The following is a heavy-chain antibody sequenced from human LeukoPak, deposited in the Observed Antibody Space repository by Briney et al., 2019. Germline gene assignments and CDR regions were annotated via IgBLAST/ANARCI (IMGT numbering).Heavy chain of an antibody. J-gene: IGHJ4*02. Sequence: ASVKVSFKASGYTFTNYDINWVRQATGQGLEWMGYKKPNSGNSAYAQKFQGRVTITTDASITTAYMELSGLRSEDTALYYCAREGLDYWGQGTLVTVSS. V-gene: IGHV1-8*01. CDR2: KKPNSGNS. CDR3: AREGLDY. CDR1: GYTFTNYD.